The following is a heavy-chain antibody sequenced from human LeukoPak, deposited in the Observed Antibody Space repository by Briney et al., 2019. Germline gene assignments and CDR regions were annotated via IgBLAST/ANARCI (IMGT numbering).Heavy chain of an antibody. D-gene: IGHD6-19*01. CDR3: ARDTTDPVAPLLYHMDV. CDR2: ISDDGSKT. CDR1: GFTFSYYG. J-gene: IGHJ6*03. V-gene: IGHV3-30*03. Sequence: QPGGSLRLSCAGSGFTFSYYGIHWVRQAPGKALEWVAFISDDGSKTYYADSVKGRFSISRDNPKSTLSLQMNSLRAEDTAVYYCARDTTDPVAPLLYHMDVWGKGTPVTASS.